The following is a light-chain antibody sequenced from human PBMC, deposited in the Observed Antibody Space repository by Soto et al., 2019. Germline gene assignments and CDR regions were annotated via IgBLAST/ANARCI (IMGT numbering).Light chain of an antibody. V-gene: IGKV3-20*01. J-gene: IGKJ4*01. CDR2: GGS. CDR3: QQFGRLPVT. CDR1: QTVSSSY. Sequence: EIVLTQSPGTLSLSPGERATLSCRASQTVSSSYLAWYQQKPGQAPRLLIYGGSSRATGIPDRFSGSGSGTDFTLSIIRLEPDDFAVYYCQQFGRLPVTCAGGTKVDIK.